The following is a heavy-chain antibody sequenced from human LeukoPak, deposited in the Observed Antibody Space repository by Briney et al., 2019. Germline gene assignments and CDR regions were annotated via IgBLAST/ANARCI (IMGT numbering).Heavy chain of an antibody. V-gene: IGHV3-23*01. Sequence: PGGSLRLSCAASGFTFSSYAMSWVRQAPGKGLEWVSSISGSDSSTHYADSVKGRFTVSRDNSKNTLCLQMSSLRAEDTALYYCAKQRRQWLVHSIDYWGQGTLVTVSS. CDR2: ISGSDSST. J-gene: IGHJ4*02. CDR1: GFTFSSYA. CDR3: AKQRRQWLVHSIDY. D-gene: IGHD6-19*01.